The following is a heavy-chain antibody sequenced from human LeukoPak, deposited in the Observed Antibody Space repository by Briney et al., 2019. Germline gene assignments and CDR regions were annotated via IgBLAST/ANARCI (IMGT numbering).Heavy chain of an antibody. CDR3: TRGYSTRHFPFDS. Sequence: GGSLRLSCAASGFNFDDYGMTWVRQIPGKGLEWVAGVNSNGRSAGYAAAVRGRFTISRDNYKNSLYLDMGSLRLEDTAFYYCTRGYSTRHFPFDSWGQGTLVTVSS. CDR1: GFNFDDYG. J-gene: IGHJ4*02. V-gene: IGHV3-20*04. D-gene: IGHD2-2*01. CDR2: VNSNGRSA.